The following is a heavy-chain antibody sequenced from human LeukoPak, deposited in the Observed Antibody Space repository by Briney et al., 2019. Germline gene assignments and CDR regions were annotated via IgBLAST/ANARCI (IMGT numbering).Heavy chain of an antibody. CDR3: AKDRPGMTYYGSGTVWNKFDY. J-gene: IGHJ4*02. CDR1: GFTFSSYA. CDR2: ISGSGGST. V-gene: IGHV3-23*01. Sequence: PGGSLRLSCAAPGFTFSSYAMSWVRQAPGKGLEWVSAISGSGGSTYYADSVKGRFTISRDNSKNTLYLQMNSLRAEDTAVYYCAKDRPGMTYYGSGTVWNKFDYWGQGTLVTVSS. D-gene: IGHD3-10*01.